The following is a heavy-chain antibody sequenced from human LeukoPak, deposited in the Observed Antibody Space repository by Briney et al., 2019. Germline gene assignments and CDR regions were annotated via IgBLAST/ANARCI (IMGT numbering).Heavy chain of an antibody. CDR2: ISWNSGSI. CDR3: AKAYGSGSYYPIDY. V-gene: IGHV3-9*01. Sequence: GRSLRLSCAASGFTFDDYAMHWVRQAPGKGLEWVSGISWNSGSIGYADSVKGRFTISRDNAKNSLYLQMNSLRAEDTALYYCAKAYGSGSYYPIDYWGQGTLVTVSS. CDR1: GFTFDDYA. J-gene: IGHJ4*02. D-gene: IGHD3-10*01.